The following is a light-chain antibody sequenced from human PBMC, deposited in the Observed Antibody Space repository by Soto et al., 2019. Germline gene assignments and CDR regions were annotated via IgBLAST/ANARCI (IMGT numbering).Light chain of an antibody. V-gene: IGKV3-15*01. CDR3: QQYNSWPLT. CDR1: QRVSNN. J-gene: IGKJ4*01. Sequence: EIVMTQSPATLSVSPGERATLSCRASQRVSNNLAWYQQKPGQAPRLLIYGASTRATDIPAKFSGSGSGTDFSLTISILQSEDFALYYCQQYNSWPLTFGGGTKVEIK. CDR2: GAS.